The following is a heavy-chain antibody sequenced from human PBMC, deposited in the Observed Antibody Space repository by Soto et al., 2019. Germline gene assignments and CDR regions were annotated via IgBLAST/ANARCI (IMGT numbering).Heavy chain of an antibody. Sequence: ASVKVSCKASGGTFSSYAISWVRQAPGQGLEWMGGIIPIFGTANYAQKFQGRVTITADESTSTAYMELSSLRSEDTAVYYCARDGVWFGESLLNYGMDVWGQGTTVTVSS. D-gene: IGHD3-10*01. CDR3: ARDGVWFGESLLNYGMDV. CDR1: GGTFSSYA. J-gene: IGHJ6*02. CDR2: IIPIFGTA. V-gene: IGHV1-69*13.